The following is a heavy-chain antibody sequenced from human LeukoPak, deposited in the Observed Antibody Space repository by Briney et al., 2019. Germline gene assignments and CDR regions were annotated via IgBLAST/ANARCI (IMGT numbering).Heavy chain of an antibody. J-gene: IGHJ6*03. CDR3: ASPARGCSSTSCWDHYYMDV. V-gene: IGHV4-39*07. CDR2: INHSGST. CDR1: GGSISSSSYY. Sequence: PSETLSLTCTVSGGSISSSSYYWGWIRQPPGKGLEWIGEINHSGSTNYNPSLKSRVTISVDTSKNQFSLKLSSVTAADTAVYYCASPARGCSSTSCWDHYYMDVWGKGTTVTVSS. D-gene: IGHD2-2*01.